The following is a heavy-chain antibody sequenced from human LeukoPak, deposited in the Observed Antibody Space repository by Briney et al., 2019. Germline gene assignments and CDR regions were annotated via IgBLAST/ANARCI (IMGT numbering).Heavy chain of an antibody. J-gene: IGHJ4*01. CDR3: AKSGGYGLIDY. Sequence: SETLSLTCNVSGVSISSSSYYWGWIRQPPGKGLEWIGSIYSSGSTYYNSSLKSRVTISIDTSKNQVSLKMSSVTAADTAVYYCAKSGGYGLIDYWGQGALVTVSS. D-gene: IGHD6-25*01. CDR1: GVSISSSSYY. V-gene: IGHV4-39*01. CDR2: IYSSGST.